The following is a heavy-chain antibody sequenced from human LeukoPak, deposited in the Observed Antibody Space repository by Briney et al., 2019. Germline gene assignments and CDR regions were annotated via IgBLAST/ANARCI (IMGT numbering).Heavy chain of an antibody. CDR2: INPNSGGT. D-gene: IGHD3-10*01. J-gene: IGHJ4*02. CDR1: GYTFTGYY. Sequence: GASVKVSCKASGYTFTGYYMHWVRQAPGQGLESMGWINPNSGGTNYAQKFQGRVTMTRDTSISTAYMELSRLTSDDTAVYYCAKDQAPHYYGSGGWGFDYWGQGTLVTVSS. CDR3: AKDQAPHYYGSGGWGFDY. V-gene: IGHV1-2*02.